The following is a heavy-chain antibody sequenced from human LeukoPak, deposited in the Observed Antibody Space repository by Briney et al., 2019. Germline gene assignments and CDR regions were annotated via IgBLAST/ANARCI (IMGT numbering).Heavy chain of an antibody. CDR1: GFTFSSYE. D-gene: IGHD3-22*01. CDR3: ARNTYSDYYDSSGYSPGDFDY. CDR2: ISSSGSTI. V-gene: IGHV3-48*03. Sequence: AGGSLRLSCAASGFTFSSYEMNWVRQAPGKGLEWVSYISSSGSTIYYADSVKGRFTISRDNAKNSLYLQMNSLRAEDTAVYYCARNTYSDYYDSSGYSPGDFDYWGQGTLVPSPQ. J-gene: IGHJ4*02.